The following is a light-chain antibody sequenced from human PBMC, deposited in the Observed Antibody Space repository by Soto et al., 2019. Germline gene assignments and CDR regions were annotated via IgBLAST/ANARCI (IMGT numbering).Light chain of an antibody. CDR1: SSNIGSNA. J-gene: IGLJ2*01. CDR2: IDN. CDR3: AAWDGSLSGVI. Sequence: QSVLTQPASVSGTPGQRVTISCSGSSSNIGSNAISWYQKLPGTAPKLLIYIDNQRPSGVPDRFSGSQSGTSASLAITGLQAEDEAEYYCAAWDGSLSGVIFGGGTKLTVL. V-gene: IGLV1-44*01.